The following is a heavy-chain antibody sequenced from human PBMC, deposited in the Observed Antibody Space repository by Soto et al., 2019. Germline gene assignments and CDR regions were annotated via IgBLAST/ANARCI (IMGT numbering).Heavy chain of an antibody. Sequence: EVQLVESGGGLVQPGGSLRLSCAASGFTFSSYSMNWVRQAPGKGLEWVSYISSSSSTIYYADSVKGRFTISRDNAKNSLYLQMNSRRAEDTAVYSCARWGSMTSIDYWGQGTLVTVSS. J-gene: IGHJ4*02. CDR2: ISSSSSTI. CDR1: GFTFSSYS. D-gene: IGHD3-16*01. CDR3: ARWGSMTSIDY. V-gene: IGHV3-48*01.